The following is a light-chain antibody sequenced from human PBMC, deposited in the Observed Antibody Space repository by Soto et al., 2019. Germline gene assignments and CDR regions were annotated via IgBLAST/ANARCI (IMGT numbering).Light chain of an antibody. CDR3: QQYYKSPQT. V-gene: IGKV4-1*01. Sequence: DIVMTQSPDSLAVSLGERATINCKASQSVFYSSTNKNYLAWYQQKPGQPPKLLIYWASFRESGVPDRFSGSGSATDFTLTISSLQSEDVAIYYCQQYYKSPQTFGQGTTVEIK. CDR1: QSVFYSSTNKNY. J-gene: IGKJ1*01. CDR2: WAS.